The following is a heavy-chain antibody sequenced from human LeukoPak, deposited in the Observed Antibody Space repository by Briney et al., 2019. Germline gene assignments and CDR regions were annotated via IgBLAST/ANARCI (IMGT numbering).Heavy chain of an antibody. J-gene: IGHJ4*02. V-gene: IGHV3-74*01. Sequence: GGSLRLSCAASGFTFSSYWMHWVRQAPGKGLVWVSRINSDGSSTSYADSVKGRFTISRDNAKNTLYLQMNSLRAEDTAVYYCAKDVFSSWYFDYWGQGTLVTVSS. CDR1: GFTFSSYW. CDR3: AKDVFSSWYFDY. D-gene: IGHD6-13*01. CDR2: INSDGSST.